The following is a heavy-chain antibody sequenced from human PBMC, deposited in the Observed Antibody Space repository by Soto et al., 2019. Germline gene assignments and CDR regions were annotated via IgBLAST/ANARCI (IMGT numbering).Heavy chain of an antibody. V-gene: IGHV3-21*01. CDR2: ISSSSSYI. J-gene: IGHJ6*02. D-gene: IGHD3-3*01. Sequence: NLGWPLRLSCEASVFTVSSYSMNWVRQAPGKALEWVSSISSSSSYIFYADSVKGRFTLSRDNAKNSLFLQMNSLRAEDTAVYYCARDSKSKYTVFGVAIRPDMDVWGQGTTVTVSS. CDR1: VFTVSSYS. CDR3: ARDSKSKYTVFGVAIRPDMDV.